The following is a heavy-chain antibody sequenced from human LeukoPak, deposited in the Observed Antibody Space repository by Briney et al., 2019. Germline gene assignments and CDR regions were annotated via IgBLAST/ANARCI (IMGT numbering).Heavy chain of an antibody. Sequence: GGSLRLSCAASGFTFSSYAMSWVRQAPGKGLEWVSAISGSGGSIYYADSVKGRFTISRDNSKNTLYLQMNSLRAEDTAVYYCAKGQLVRGEFDYWGQGTLVTVSS. D-gene: IGHD6-6*01. CDR1: GFTFSSYA. J-gene: IGHJ4*02. CDR2: ISGSGGSI. V-gene: IGHV3-23*01. CDR3: AKGQLVRGEFDY.